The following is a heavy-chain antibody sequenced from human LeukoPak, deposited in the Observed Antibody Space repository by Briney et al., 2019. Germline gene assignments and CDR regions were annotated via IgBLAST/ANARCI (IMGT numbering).Heavy chain of an antibody. CDR3: ARTYSSSWSYCDS. Sequence: ASVKVSCKASGSTFTRYYIHWVRQAPGQGLDWMGMINPSSGSTRFAQMFQDRVTMTRDTSTSAVYMELSSLTSEDPAMYYCARTYSSSWSYCDSWGQGTLVTVSS. J-gene: IGHJ4*02. D-gene: IGHD6-13*01. V-gene: IGHV1-46*01. CDR1: GSTFTRYY. CDR2: INPSSGST.